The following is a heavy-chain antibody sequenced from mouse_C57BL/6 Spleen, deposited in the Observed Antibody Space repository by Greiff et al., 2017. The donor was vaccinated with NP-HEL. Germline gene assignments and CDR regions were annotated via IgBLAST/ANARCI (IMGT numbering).Heavy chain of an antibody. CDR2: INPNNGGT. CDR3: ARYYDYVSLFAY. V-gene: IGHV1-26*01. Sequence: VQLQQSGPELVKPGASVKISCKASGYTFTDYYMNWVKQSHGKSLEWIGDINPNNGGTSYNQKFKGKATLTVDKSSSTAYMELRSLTSEDSAVYYCARYYDYVSLFAYWGQGTLVTVSA. CDR1: GYTFTDYY. J-gene: IGHJ3*01. D-gene: IGHD2-4*01.